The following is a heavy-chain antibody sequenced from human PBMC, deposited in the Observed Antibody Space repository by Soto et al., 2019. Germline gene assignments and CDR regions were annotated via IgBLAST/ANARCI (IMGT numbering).Heavy chain of an antibody. D-gene: IGHD1-1*01. CDR2: ISYDVTNK. V-gene: IGHV3-30-3*01. Sequence: QVQLLESGGGVVQPGRSLRLSCAASGFTFSTYSIHWVRQAPGKGLEWVALISYDVTNKYYADSVKGRFTISRDNSKNTLYLEMNSLRVEDTAVYYCARDRVLERNYHYYYGMDVWGQGTTVTVSS. J-gene: IGHJ6*02. CDR1: GFTFSTYS. CDR3: ARDRVLERNYHYYYGMDV.